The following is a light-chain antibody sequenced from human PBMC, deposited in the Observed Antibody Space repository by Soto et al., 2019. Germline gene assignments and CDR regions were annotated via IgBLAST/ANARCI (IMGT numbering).Light chain of an antibody. V-gene: IGKV3-20*01. CDR3: QQFGSSVT. CDR2: RTS. CDR1: QSVSSTY. J-gene: IGKJ5*01. Sequence: EIGLTQSPGPVSLSPGERATLSCRASQSVSSTYLAWYQQKPGQAPRLLIYRTSTRATGIPDRFSGSGSGTDFTLTISRLEPEDFAVYYCQQFGSSVTFGQGTRLEI.